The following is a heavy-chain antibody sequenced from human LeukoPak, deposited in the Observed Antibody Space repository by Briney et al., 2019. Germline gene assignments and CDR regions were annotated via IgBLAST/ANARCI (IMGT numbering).Heavy chain of an antibody. CDR3: ARVRGVFQDF. Sequence: GGSLRLSCAASGFTVSSNYMSWVRQAPGKGLEWVSVIYSGGTTYYADSVKGRFTISRDNAKNTLYLQMNSLRAEDTAVFYCARVRGVFQDFWGQGTLVTVSS. V-gene: IGHV3-53*01. CDR1: GFTVSSNY. J-gene: IGHJ4*02. CDR2: IYSGGTT. D-gene: IGHD3-16*01.